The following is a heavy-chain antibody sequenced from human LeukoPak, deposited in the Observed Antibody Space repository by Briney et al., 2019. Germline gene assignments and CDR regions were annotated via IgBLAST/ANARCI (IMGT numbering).Heavy chain of an antibody. CDR1: GYTFTSYG. D-gene: IGHD6-19*01. V-gene: IGHV1-18*01. J-gene: IGHJ4*02. CDR2: ISAYNGNT. Sequence: ASVKVSCKASGYTFTSYGISWVRQAPGQGLEWVGWISAYNGNTNYAQKLQGRVTMTTDTPTSTAYMELRSLRSDDTAVYYCARVPGPYSSGWPYFDYWGQGTLVTVSS. CDR3: ARVPGPYSSGWPYFDY.